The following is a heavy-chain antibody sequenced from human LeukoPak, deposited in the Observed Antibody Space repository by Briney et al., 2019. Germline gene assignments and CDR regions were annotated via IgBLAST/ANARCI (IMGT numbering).Heavy chain of an antibody. CDR3: ARDVYCSSSSCYTNYYYYMDV. CDR2: ISSRGSTI. J-gene: IGHJ6*03. V-gene: IGHV3-11*01. CDR1: GFIFSDYY. D-gene: IGHD2-2*02. Sequence: GRSLRLSCAASGFIFSDYYMSWIRQAPGQGLEWVSFISSRGSTINYADSVKGRFTISRDNAKNSLYLQMNSLRAEDSAVYYCARDVYCSSSSCYTNYYYYMDVWGKGTTVTVSS.